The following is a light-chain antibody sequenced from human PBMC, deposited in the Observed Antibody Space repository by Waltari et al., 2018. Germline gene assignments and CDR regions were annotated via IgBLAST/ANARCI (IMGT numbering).Light chain of an antibody. CDR1: RLSDYY. V-gene: IGLV3-19*01. CDR2: GEN. J-gene: IGLJ2*01. Sequence: SSELTQDPVVSVALGQTVRITCQGDRLSDYYASWYQQKAGQAPVLVIHGENNRPSGIPDRFSGSSSGNTASLTITGAQAGDEADYYCNSRDRSGNVVFGAGTKLTVL. CDR3: NSRDRSGNVV.